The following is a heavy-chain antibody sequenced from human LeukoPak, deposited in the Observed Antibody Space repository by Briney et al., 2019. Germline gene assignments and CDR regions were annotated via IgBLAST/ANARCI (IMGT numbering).Heavy chain of an antibody. Sequence: PGGSLRLSCAASGFTFSSYWMSWVRQAPGKGLEWVANIKQDGSEKYYVDSVKGRLTISRDNAKNSLYLQMNSLRAEDTAVYYCARAGFSYCSGGSCYLDPWGQGTLVTVSS. CDR2: IKQDGSEK. CDR1: GFTFSSYW. V-gene: IGHV3-7*01. D-gene: IGHD2-15*01. CDR3: ARAGFSYCSGGSCYLDP. J-gene: IGHJ5*02.